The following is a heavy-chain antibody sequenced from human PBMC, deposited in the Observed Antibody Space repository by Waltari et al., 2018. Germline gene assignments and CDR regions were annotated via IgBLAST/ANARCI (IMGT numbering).Heavy chain of an antibody. CDR2: ISYDGSNE. CDR1: GFTFSSYA. J-gene: IGHJ4*02. V-gene: IGHV3-30*01. D-gene: IGHD1-1*01. Sequence: QVQLVESGGGVVQPGRSLRLSCAASGFTFSSYAMHSVRQGPGKGLEWVAVISYDGSNEYYADSVKGRFTISRDNSKNTLYLQMNSLRAEDTAVYYCARSWNDENEMWWDDYWGQGTLVTVSS. CDR3: ARSWNDENEMWWDDY.